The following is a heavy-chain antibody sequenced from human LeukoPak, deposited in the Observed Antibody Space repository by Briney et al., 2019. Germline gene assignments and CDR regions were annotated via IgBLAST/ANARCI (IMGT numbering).Heavy chain of an antibody. V-gene: IGHV3-21*01. D-gene: IGHD6-19*01. CDR3: ARLQRAVTGTL. CDR1: GFTFSSYS. Sequence: GGSLRLSCAASGFTFSSYSMNWVRQAPGKGLEWVSSISSSSSYIYYADSVKGRFTISRDNAKNSLYLQMSSLRGEDTAVYYCARLQRAVTGTLWGQGTLVIVSS. J-gene: IGHJ4*02. CDR2: ISSSSSYI.